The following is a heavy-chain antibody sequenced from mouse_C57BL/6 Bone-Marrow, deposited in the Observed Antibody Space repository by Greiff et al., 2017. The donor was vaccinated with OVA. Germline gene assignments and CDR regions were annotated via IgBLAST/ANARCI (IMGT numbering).Heavy chain of an antibody. V-gene: IGHV1-80*01. CDR1: GYAFSSYW. J-gene: IGHJ3*01. CDR2: IYPGDGDT. CDR3: ARRLTRAWFAY. Sequence: QVQLKQSGAELVKPGASVKISCKASGYAFSSYWMNWVKQRPGKGLEWIGQIYPGDGDTNYNGKFKGKATLTADKSSSTAYMQLSSLTSEDSAVYYCARRLTRAWFAYWGQGTLVTVSA. D-gene: IGHD1-3*01.